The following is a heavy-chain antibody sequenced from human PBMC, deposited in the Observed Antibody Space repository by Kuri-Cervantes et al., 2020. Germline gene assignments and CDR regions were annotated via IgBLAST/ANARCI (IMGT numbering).Heavy chain of an antibody. V-gene: IGHV1-18*01. J-gene: IGHJ4*02. D-gene: IGHD1-1*01. CDR3: ARMEGPEASH. CDR2: ISAYNGNT. CDR1: GYTFTTYG. Sequence: ASVKVSCKASGYTFTTYGISWVRQAPGQGLEWMGWISAYNGNTKYAQKLQGRVTMTTDTSTSAAYMELSSLRSEDTAVYYCARMEGPEASHWGQGTLVTVSS.